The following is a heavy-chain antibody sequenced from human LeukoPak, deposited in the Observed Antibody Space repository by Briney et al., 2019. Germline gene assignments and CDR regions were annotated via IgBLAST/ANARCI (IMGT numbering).Heavy chain of an antibody. J-gene: IGHJ4*02. CDR2: IYSGGST. Sequence: PGGSLRLSCAASGFTVISNYMSWVRQAPGEGLEWVSVIYSGGSTYYADSVKGRFTISRDNSKNTLYLQMNSLRAEDTAAYYCARDSGFGYYYFDYWGQGTLVTVSS. CDR3: ARDSGFGYYYFDY. D-gene: IGHD3-10*01. V-gene: IGHV3-66*01. CDR1: GFTVISNY.